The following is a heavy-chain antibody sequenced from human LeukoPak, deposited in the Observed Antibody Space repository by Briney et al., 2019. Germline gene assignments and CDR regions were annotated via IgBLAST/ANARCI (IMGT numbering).Heavy chain of an antibody. Sequence: PGRSLRLSCAASGFTFSSYGMHWVRQVPGKGLEWVAVIWYDGSNKYYADSVKGRFTISRDNSKNTLYLQMNSLRAEDTAVYYCARAPPVAPYYYDSSGYYYFDYWGQGTLVTVSS. CDR1: GFTFSSYG. V-gene: IGHV3-33*01. CDR2: IWYDGSNK. J-gene: IGHJ4*02. CDR3: ARAPPVAPYYYDSSGYYYFDY. D-gene: IGHD3-22*01.